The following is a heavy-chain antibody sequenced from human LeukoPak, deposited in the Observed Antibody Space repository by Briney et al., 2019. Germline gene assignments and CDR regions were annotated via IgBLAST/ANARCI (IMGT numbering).Heavy chain of an antibody. Sequence: PGGSLRLCCAASGFTFSDYYMSWIRQAPGKGLDWVSYISSSGSTIYYADSVKGRFTISRDNAKNSLYLQMNSLRAEDTAVYYCARAPPNYYYYYGMDVWGQGTTVTVSS. CDR2: ISSSGSTI. CDR3: ARAPPNYYYYYGMDV. V-gene: IGHV3-11*01. CDR1: GFTFSDYY. J-gene: IGHJ6*02.